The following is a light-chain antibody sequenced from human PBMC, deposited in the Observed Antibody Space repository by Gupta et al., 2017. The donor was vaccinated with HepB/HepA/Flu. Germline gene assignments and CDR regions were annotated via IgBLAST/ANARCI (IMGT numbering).Light chain of an antibody. V-gene: IGLV2-23*02. CDR2: EVT. CDR3: SSYAGDSIWV. J-gene: IGLJ3*02. CDR1: RNDIGNYDL. Sequence: QSALTQPASVSGSPGQSITISCTGTRNDIGNYDLVSWYQQPPGAAPKLIIDEVTKRPSGVSARCAGSYSGRKALMKVSRLQAEDEASDFCSSYAGDSIWVFGGGTKLTVL.